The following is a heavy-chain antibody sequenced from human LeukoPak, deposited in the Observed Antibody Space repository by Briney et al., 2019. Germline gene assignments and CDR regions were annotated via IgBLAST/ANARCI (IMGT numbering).Heavy chain of an antibody. V-gene: IGHV3-9*03. Sequence: PGRSLRLPCAASGFSFDDYAMHWVRQGPGKGLEWVSGISWNSGRLGYADSVKGRFTISRDNAKNSLYLQMNSLRAEDMALYYCARSPYSSSLGTFFDYWGQGTLVTVSS. CDR1: GFSFDDYA. CDR2: ISWNSGRL. J-gene: IGHJ4*02. CDR3: ARSPYSSSLGTFFDY. D-gene: IGHD6-6*01.